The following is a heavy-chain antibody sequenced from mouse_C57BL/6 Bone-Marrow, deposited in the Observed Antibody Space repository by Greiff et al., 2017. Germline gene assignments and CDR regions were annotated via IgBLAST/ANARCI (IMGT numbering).Heavy chain of an antibody. V-gene: IGHV1-63*01. CDR2: IYPGGGYT. J-gene: IGHJ1*03. CDR3: ARRPDGDWYFDV. Sequence: QVQLQQSGAELVRPGTSVKMSCTASGYTFTNYWIGWAKQRPGHGLEWIGDIYPGGGYTNYDEKFKGKATLTADTSSSTAYMQLSSLTSEDSAIYYYARRPDGDWYFDVWGTGTTVTVAS. CDR1: GYTFTNYW.